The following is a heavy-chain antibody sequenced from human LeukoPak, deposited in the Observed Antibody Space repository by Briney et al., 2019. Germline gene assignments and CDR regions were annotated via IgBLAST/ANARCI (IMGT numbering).Heavy chain of an antibody. D-gene: IGHD3-3*01. CDR1: GGTFSSYA. V-gene: IGHV1-69*05. Sequence: SVKVSCKASGGTFSSYAISWVRQAPGQGLEWMGGIIPIFGTANYAQKFQGRVTITTDESTSTSYIELSSLRSEDTAVYYCARGYYDFWSGYYTVKTYYYYYMDVWGKGTTVTVSS. CDR3: ARGYYDFWSGYYTVKTYYYYYMDV. J-gene: IGHJ6*03. CDR2: IIPIFGTA.